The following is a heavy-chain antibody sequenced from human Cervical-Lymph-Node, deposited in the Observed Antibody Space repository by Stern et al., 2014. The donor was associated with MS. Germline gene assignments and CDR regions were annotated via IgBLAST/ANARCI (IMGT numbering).Heavy chain of an antibody. CDR3: AREGYCDY. Sequence: VQLVQSGGGLVQPGGSLRLSCAASGFIFSNSWMSWVRQAPGKGLEWVANTKYDGSEKNYVDSVKRRFTISRDNAKNTLYLQMNSLRAEDTAMYYCAREGYCDYWGQGTLVTVSS. V-gene: IGHV3-7*01. D-gene: IGHD2-15*01. J-gene: IGHJ4*02. CDR1: GFIFSNSW. CDR2: TKYDGSEK.